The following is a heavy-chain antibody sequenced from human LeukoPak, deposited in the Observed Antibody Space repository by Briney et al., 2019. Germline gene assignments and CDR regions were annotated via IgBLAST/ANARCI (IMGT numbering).Heavy chain of an antibody. CDR3: AVPSLITMVRGVPNWFDP. J-gene: IGHJ5*02. D-gene: IGHD3-10*01. V-gene: IGHV1-69*13. CDR1: GGTFSSYA. Sequence: ASVKVSCKASGGTFSSYAISWVRQAPGQGPEWMGGIIPIFGTANYAQKFQGRVTITADESTSTAYMELSSLRSEDMAVYYCAVPSLITMVRGVPNWFDPWGQGTLVTVSS. CDR2: IIPIFGTA.